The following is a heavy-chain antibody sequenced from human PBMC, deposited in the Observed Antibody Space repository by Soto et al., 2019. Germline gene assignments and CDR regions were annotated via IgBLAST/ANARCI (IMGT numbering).Heavy chain of an antibody. CDR3: AREGVAAPYYYYGMDA. Sequence: KSSETLSLTCTVSGGSISSYYWSWIRQPAGKGLEWIGRIYTSGSTNYNPSLKSRVTMSVDTSKNQFSLKLSSVTTADTALYYCAREGVAAPYYYYGMDAWGQGSTVTVSS. V-gene: IGHV4-4*07. CDR2: IYTSGST. CDR1: GGSISSYY. D-gene: IGHD2-15*01. J-gene: IGHJ6*02.